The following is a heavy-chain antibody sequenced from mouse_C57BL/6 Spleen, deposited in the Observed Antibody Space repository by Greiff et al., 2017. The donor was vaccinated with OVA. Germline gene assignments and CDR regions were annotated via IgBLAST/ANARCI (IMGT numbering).Heavy chain of an antibody. Sequence: QVQLKQPGAELVKPGASVKLSCKASGYTFTSYWMHWVKQRPGQGLEWIGMIHPNSGSTNYNEKFKSKATLTVDKSSSTAYMQLSSLTSEDSAVYYCAREGGLPYFDYWGQGTTLTVSS. CDR3: AREGGLPYFDY. J-gene: IGHJ2*01. V-gene: IGHV1-64*01. CDR1: GYTFTSYW. CDR2: IHPNSGST. D-gene: IGHD2-4*01.